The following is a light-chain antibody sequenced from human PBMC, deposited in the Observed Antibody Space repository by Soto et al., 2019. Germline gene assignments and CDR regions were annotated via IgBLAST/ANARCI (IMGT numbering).Light chain of an antibody. CDR1: QSINTW. CDR2: EGS. J-gene: IGKJ1*01. V-gene: IGKV1-5*03. CDR3: QQYRYYSRT. Sequence: DIQMTQSPSTLSASVGDRITITCRASQSINTWLAWYQQKPGEAPKLLIYEGSTLECGVTSRFSGSGSGTEFTLTISRLQPDDFATYYCQQYRYYSRTFGQGTKVEVK.